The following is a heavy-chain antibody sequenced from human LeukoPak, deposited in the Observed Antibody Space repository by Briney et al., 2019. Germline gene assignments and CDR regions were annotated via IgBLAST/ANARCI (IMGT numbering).Heavy chain of an antibody. Sequence: GGSLRLSCAASGFTFYDYEMSWVRQAPGKGLEWVSGINWNGGSTDYADSVKGRFTISRDNAKNTLYLQMNSLRVEDTAVYYCAKDLSSGNSSWGQGALVTVPS. D-gene: IGHD4-23*01. CDR2: INWNGGST. J-gene: IGHJ4*02. V-gene: IGHV3-20*04. CDR3: AKDLSSGNSS. CDR1: GFTFYDYE.